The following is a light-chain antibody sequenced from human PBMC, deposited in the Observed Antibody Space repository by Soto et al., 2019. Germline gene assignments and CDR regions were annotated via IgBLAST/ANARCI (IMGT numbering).Light chain of an antibody. CDR3: LQSDSTPWT. Sequence: DIQMTQSPSSLSASVGDRVTITCRASLSVYTYLSWYQQKPGKAPNLLIYSTSTLQSGVPSRFSGSGSGTDFTLTISSLQPEDFSTYYCLQSDSTPWTLGQGTKVEIK. J-gene: IGKJ1*01. V-gene: IGKV1-39*01. CDR2: STS. CDR1: LSVYTY.